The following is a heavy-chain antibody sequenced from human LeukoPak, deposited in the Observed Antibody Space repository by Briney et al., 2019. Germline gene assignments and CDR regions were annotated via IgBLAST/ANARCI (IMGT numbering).Heavy chain of an antibody. D-gene: IGHD3-16*01. Sequence: PGGSLRLSCAASGFTFSSYSMNWVRQAPGKGLEWVSSISSSSSYIYYADSVKGRFTISRGNAKNSLYLQTNSLRAEDTAVYYCARDGGGKYGMDVWGKGTTVTVSS. CDR1: GFTFSSYS. J-gene: IGHJ6*04. CDR3: ARDGGGKYGMDV. CDR2: ISSSSSYI. V-gene: IGHV3-21*01.